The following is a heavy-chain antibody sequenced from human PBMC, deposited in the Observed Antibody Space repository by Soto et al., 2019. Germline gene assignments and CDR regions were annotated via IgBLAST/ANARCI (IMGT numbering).Heavy chain of an antibody. CDR1: GGSISSSSYY. J-gene: IGHJ4*02. CDR3: ARHLAFSGYDHRLDY. V-gene: IGHV4-39*01. CDR2: IYYSGST. Sequence: SETLSLTCTVSGGSISSSSYYWGWIRQPPGKGLEWIGSIYYSGSTYYNPSLKSRVTISVDTSKNQFSLKLSSVTAADTAVYYCARHLAFSGYDHRLDYWGQGTLVTVSS. D-gene: IGHD5-12*01.